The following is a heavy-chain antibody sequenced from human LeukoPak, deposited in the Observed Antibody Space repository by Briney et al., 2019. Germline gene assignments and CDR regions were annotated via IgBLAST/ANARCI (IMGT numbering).Heavy chain of an antibody. Sequence: GGSLRLSCTASGFTFSSYAMSWVRQAPGKGLEWVSAISGSGGSTYYADSVKGRFTISRDNSKNTLYLQMNSLRAEDTAVYYCAKGGDLLRGDRWFDPWGQGTLVTVSS. CDR1: GFTFSSYA. V-gene: IGHV3-23*01. D-gene: IGHD2-21*02. CDR2: ISGSGGST. J-gene: IGHJ5*02. CDR3: AKGGDLLRGDRWFDP.